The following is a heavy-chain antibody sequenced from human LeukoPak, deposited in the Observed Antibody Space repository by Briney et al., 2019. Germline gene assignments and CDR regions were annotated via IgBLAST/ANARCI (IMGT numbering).Heavy chain of an antibody. Sequence: GGSLRLSCAASGFSFSDYYMSWMRQAPGKGLEWVSAVGVSGGNTYYADSVKGRFTISRDNSNNTLYLQMNSLRAEDTALYYCARRNFFDYWGQGTLVTVSS. J-gene: IGHJ4*02. CDR3: ARRNFFDY. CDR2: VGVSGGNT. V-gene: IGHV3-23*01. CDR1: GFSFSDYY.